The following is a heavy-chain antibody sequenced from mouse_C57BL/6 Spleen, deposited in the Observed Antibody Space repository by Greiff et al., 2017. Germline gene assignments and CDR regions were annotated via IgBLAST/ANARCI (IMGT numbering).Heavy chain of an antibody. V-gene: IGHV1-53*01. CDR1: GYTFTSYW. J-gene: IGHJ3*01. CDR3: ASLDSSGYDDPFAY. CDR2: INPSNGGT. D-gene: IGHD3-2*02. Sequence: QVQLQQSGTELVKPGASVKLSCKASGYTFTSYWMHWVKQRPGQGLEWIGNINPSNGGTNYNEKFKSKATLTVDKSSSTAYMQLSSLTSEDSAVYYCASLDSSGYDDPFAYWGQGTLVTVSA.